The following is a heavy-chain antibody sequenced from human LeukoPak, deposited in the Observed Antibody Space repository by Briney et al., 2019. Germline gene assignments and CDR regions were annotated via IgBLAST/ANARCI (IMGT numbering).Heavy chain of an antibody. V-gene: IGHV5-51*01. Sequence: GASLQISCKGSGSCFTTYWIGWVRQLPGKGLEWMGIIYPGDSDTRYSPSVQGQVTMSVDKSISTAYLQWSSLKASDTAMYYCARVRSGSYSDEGKDYWGQGTLVTVSS. CDR1: GSCFTTYW. D-gene: IGHD3-10*01. CDR2: IYPGDSDT. CDR3: ARVRSGSYSDEGKDY. J-gene: IGHJ4*02.